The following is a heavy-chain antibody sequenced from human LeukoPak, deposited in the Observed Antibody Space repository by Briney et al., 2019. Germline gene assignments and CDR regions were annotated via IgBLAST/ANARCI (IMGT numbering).Heavy chain of an antibody. V-gene: IGHV4-34*01. CDR2: INHSGST. D-gene: IGHD2-8*01. CDR3: ARDLSLCQYGVCSFAYFDY. Sequence: SETLSLTCAVYGGSFSGYYWSWIRQPPGKGLEWIGEINHSGSTNYNPSLKSRVTISVDTSKNQFSLKLSSVTAADTAVYYCARDLSLCQYGVCSFAYFDYWGQGTLVTVSS. J-gene: IGHJ4*02. CDR1: GGSFSGYY.